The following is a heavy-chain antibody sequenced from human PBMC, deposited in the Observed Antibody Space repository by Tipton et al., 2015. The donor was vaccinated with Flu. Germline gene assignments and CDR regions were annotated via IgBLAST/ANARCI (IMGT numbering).Heavy chain of an antibody. CDR1: GFTVSSNY. CDR3: ARYDYGEPRGALDI. Sequence: SLRLSCVVSGFTVSSNYMTWVRQAPGKGLEWVSVIYSGGSTKYTDSVKGRFTISRDNSKNTLYLQLNSLRAEDTAVYYCARYDYGEPRGALDIWGQGTMVTVSS. CDR2: IYSGGST. J-gene: IGHJ3*02. V-gene: IGHV3-53*01. D-gene: IGHD4-17*01.